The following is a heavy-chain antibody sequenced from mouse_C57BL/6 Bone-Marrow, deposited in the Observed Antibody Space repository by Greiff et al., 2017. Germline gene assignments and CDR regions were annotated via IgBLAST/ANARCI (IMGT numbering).Heavy chain of an antibody. Sequence: EVKLMESGGGLVKPGGSLKLSCAASGFTFSSYAMSWVRQTPEKRLEWVATISDGGSYTYYPDNVKGRFTISRDNAKNNLYLQMSHLKSEDTAMYYCARGDLEGYDLYYFDYWGQGTTLTVSS. J-gene: IGHJ2*01. CDR1: GFTFSSYA. V-gene: IGHV5-4*03. CDR2: ISDGGSYT. CDR3: ARGDLEGYDLYYFDY. D-gene: IGHD2-2*01.